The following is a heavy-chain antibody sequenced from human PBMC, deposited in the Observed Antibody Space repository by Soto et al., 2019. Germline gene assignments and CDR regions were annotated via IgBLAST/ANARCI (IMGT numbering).Heavy chain of an antibody. CDR1: GFTFSSYA. CDR3: AKGPGSSWYGYYGMDV. CDR2: ISGSGGST. J-gene: IGHJ6*02. D-gene: IGHD6-13*01. Sequence: GGSLRLSCAASGFTFSSYAMSWVRQAPGKGLEWVSAISGSGGSTYYADSVKGRFTISRDNSKNTLYLQMNSLRAEDTAVYYCAKGPGSSWYGYYGMDVWGQGTTVTVSS. V-gene: IGHV3-23*01.